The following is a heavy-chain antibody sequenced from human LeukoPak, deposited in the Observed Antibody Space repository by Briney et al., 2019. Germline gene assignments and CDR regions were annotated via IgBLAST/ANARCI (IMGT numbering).Heavy chain of an antibody. D-gene: IGHD3-10*01. J-gene: IGHJ4*02. CDR2: IYYSGST. Sequence: SETLSLTCTVSGGSISSSSYYWGWIRQPPGKGLEWIGSIYYSGSTYYNPSLKSRVTISVDTSKNQFSLKLSSVTAADTAVYYCARQGYGLGSYRDQTIDYWGQGTLVTVSS. CDR3: ARQGYGLGSYRDQTIDY. CDR1: GGSISSSSYY. V-gene: IGHV4-39*01.